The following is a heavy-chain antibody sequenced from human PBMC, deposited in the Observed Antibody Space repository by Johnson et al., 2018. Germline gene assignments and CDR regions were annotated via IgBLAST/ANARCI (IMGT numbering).Heavy chain of an antibody. CDR1: GYTFTSYY. V-gene: IGHV1-46*01. Sequence: QVQLVESGAEVKKPGASVKVSCKASGYTFTSYYMHWVRQAPGQGLEWMGIINPSGGSTSYAQKFQGRVTVTRDTSTSTVYMELSSLRSEDTAVYWCARDRGIVGATPGAFDRWGQGTMVSVSS. CDR3: ARDRGIVGATPGAFDR. J-gene: IGHJ3*02. CDR2: INPSGGST. D-gene: IGHD1-26*01.